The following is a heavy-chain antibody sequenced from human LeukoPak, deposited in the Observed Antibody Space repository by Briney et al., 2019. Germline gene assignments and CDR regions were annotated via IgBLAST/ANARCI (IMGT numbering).Heavy chain of an antibody. CDR1: GYTFTGYY. D-gene: IGHD2-15*01. J-gene: IGHJ4*02. V-gene: IGHV1-2*02. CDR3: ARDSSEGIYYFDY. CDR2: INPNSGGT. Sequence: ASVKVSCKASGYTFTGYYMHWVRQAPGQGLEWMGWINPNSGGTNYAQKFQGRVTMTRDTSISTAYMELSRLRSDDTAVYYCARDSSEGIYYFDYWGQGTLVTVSS.